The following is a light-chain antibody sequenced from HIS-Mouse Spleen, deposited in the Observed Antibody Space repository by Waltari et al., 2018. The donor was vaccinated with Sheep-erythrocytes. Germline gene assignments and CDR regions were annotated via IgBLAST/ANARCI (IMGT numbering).Light chain of an antibody. Sequence: QSVLTQPPSASGTPGQRVTISCSGSSSNIGRNYVYWYQQLPGTAPKRLIYRNNQRPAGVPDRLSGSKSGTSASLAISGLRCEDEADYYCAAWDDSLSGPVFGGGTKLTVL. CDR3: AAWDDSLSGPV. CDR2: RNN. J-gene: IGLJ3*02. V-gene: IGLV1-47*01. CDR1: SSNIGRNY.